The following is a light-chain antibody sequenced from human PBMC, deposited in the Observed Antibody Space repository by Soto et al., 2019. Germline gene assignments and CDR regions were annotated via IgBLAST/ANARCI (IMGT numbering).Light chain of an antibody. J-gene: IGKJ4*01. CDR1: QAISNY. CDR2: ATS. V-gene: IGKV1-9*01. CDR3: QQVNSYPLT. Sequence: DIPLTQSPSFLSASVGDRVTITCRASQAISNYLAWYLQKPGKAPKFLIYATSTLQSGVPSRFSGSGSGTEFTLTISSLQPEDFATYYCQQVNSYPLTFGGGTKVEIK.